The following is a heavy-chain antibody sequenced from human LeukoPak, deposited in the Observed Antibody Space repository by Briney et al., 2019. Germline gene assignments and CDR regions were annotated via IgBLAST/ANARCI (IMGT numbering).Heavy chain of an antibody. V-gene: IGHV1-2*06. J-gene: IGHJ4*02. Sequence: ASVKVSCKASGYSFNDYSMHWVRQAPGQGLEWMGRVNSNSGGTSYVQNFQGRVTMTRDTSINTAYMELSGLTSDDTAVYYCARGGTGSRYLYYFDYWGQGTLVSVSS. CDR3: ARGGTGSRYLYYFDY. CDR2: VNSNSGGT. CDR1: GYSFNDYS. D-gene: IGHD3-10*01.